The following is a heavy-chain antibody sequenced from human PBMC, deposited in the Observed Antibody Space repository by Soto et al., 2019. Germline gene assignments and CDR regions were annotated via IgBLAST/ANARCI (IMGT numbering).Heavy chain of an antibody. D-gene: IGHD2-15*01. Sequence: QLQLQESGPGLVKPSETLSLTCTVSGGSISSRDFYWGWLRQTPGKGLEFIGSMDYSGTTSYNPSFKRLVTISVDTSKSQFTLKLFSVTAADTAVYYFAVVDSTLNWFDPWGEGALVTVAS. CDR1: GGSISSRDFY. V-gene: IGHV4-39*01. CDR2: MDYSGTT. J-gene: IGHJ5*02. CDR3: AVVDSTLNWFDP.